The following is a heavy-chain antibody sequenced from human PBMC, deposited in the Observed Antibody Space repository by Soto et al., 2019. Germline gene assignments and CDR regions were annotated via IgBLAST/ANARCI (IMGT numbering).Heavy chain of an antibody. D-gene: IGHD1-1*01. V-gene: IGHV3-23*01. CDR3: AKGYGTILTSIDY. Sequence: DVQLLESGGGLVQPGWSLRLSCAASGFTFSTFATSWVRQGPGKGLEWVSTISGSGDSKYYADSVKRRFTISKDNTKNTLFLQMNSLRAEDTAMYYCAKGYGTILTSIDYWGQGTLVTVSS. CDR2: ISGSGDSK. J-gene: IGHJ4*02. CDR1: GFTFSTFA.